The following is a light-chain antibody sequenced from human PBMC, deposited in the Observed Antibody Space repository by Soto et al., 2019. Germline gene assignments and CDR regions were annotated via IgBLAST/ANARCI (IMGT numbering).Light chain of an antibody. V-gene: IGLV5-37*01. CDR1: SDINVGSYN. Sequence: QPVLTQPPSSSASPGESARLTCTLPSDINVGSYNIYWYQQKPGSPPRYLLYYYSDSDKGQGSGVPSRFSGSKDALANTGILLISGLQSEDEADYYCMIWPSNAVVFGGGTKLTVL. J-gene: IGLJ2*01. CDR2: YYSDSDK. CDR3: MIWPSNAVV.